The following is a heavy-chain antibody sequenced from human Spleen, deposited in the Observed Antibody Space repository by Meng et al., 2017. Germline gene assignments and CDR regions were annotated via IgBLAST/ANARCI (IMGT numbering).Heavy chain of an antibody. J-gene: IGHJ4*02. Sequence: QVQPVQSGPEVKKPGARVKVSCKASDYTFTGYGVSWVRQAPGQGLEWMAWLGAHDGDTSHAPKFQGRVTVSADRPTATAYMELRSLRSDDTAVYYCARGTPGRSYSDYWGQGTLVTVSS. D-gene: IGHD3-10*01. CDR3: ARGTPGRSYSDY. V-gene: IGHV1-18*04. CDR2: LGAHDGDT. CDR1: DYTFTGYG.